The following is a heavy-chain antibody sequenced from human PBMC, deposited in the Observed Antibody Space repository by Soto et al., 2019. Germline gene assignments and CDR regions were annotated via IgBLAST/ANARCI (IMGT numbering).Heavy chain of an antibody. CDR2: ISSSSSTI. CDR1: GFTFSSYS. CDR3: ARHPERIAEIGWFDP. J-gene: IGHJ5*02. Sequence: GGSLRLSCAASGFTFSSYSMNWVRQAPGKGLEWVSYISSSSSTIYYADSAKGRFTISRDNAKNSLYLQMNSLRAEDTAVYYCARHPERIAEIGWFDPWVQGTLVTVSS. V-gene: IGHV3-48*01. D-gene: IGHD6-13*01.